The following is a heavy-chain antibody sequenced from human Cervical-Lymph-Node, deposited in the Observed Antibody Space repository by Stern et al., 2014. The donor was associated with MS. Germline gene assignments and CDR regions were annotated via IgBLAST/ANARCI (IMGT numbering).Heavy chain of an antibody. J-gene: IGHJ5*02. CDR2: IYYTGST. V-gene: IGHV4-59*01. Sequence: QVQLQESGPGLVMPSETLSLTCRVYGDSIRGNYWSWIRQPLGKGLEWIGYIYYTGSTNYNPSLKSRVSISIDTSKTQFSLRLNSVTAADTAVYYCARVVVLAGSRWFDPWGQGILVSVSS. CDR3: ARVVVLAGSRWFDP. D-gene: IGHD2-15*01. CDR1: GDSIRGNY.